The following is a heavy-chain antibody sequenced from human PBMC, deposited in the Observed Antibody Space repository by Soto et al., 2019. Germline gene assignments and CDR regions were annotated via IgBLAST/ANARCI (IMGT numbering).Heavy chain of an antibody. CDR3: ARVLVPAAIGYYYGMDV. V-gene: IGHV4-59*01. CDR1: GGSISSYY. J-gene: IGHJ6*02. Sequence: KSSETLSLTCTVSGGSISSYYWSWIRQPPGKGLEWIGYIYYSGSTNYNPSLKSRVTISVDTSKNQFSLKLSSVTAADTAVYYCARVLVPAAIGYYYGMDVWGQGTTVTVSS. D-gene: IGHD2-2*02. CDR2: IYYSGST.